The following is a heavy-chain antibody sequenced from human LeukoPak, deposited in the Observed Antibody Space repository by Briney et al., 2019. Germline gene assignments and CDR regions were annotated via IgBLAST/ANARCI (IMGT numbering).Heavy chain of an antibody. J-gene: IGHJ4*02. Sequence: GGSLRLSCAASGFTFSSYWMHWVRQAPGKGLVWVSRINSDGSSTSYADSVKGRFTISRDNAKNTLYLQMNSLRAEDTAVYYCARGDDYVWGSYRADYWGQGTLVTVSS. V-gene: IGHV3-74*01. CDR3: ARGDDYVWGSYRADY. D-gene: IGHD3-16*02. CDR1: GFTFSSYW. CDR2: INSDGSST.